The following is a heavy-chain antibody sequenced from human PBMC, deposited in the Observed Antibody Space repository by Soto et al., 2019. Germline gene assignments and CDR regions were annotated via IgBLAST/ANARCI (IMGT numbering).Heavy chain of an antibody. CDR3: AGDCLRRNSLTGNYYSYGMDV. J-gene: IGHJ6*02. D-gene: IGHD2-21*02. Sequence: EVQLVESGGGLVQPGGSLRLSCAASGISFTTYAMSWVRQAPGKGLEWVSTVAGNVTNRHYADFVKGRFTISRENSKNTLSLQMNSLRVEDTAVYFCAGDCLRRNSLTGNYYSYGMDVWGQGTAVTVSS. CDR1: GISFTTYA. V-gene: IGHV3-23*04. CDR2: VAGNVTNR.